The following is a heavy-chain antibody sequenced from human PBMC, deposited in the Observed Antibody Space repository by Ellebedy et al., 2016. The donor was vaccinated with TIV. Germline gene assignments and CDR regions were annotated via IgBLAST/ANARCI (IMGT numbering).Heavy chain of an antibody. CDR2: FDWDDDK. CDR1: GFSLSTTRVS. J-gene: IGHJ4*02. CDR3: ARTDGSGWAFDS. V-gene: IGHV2-70*11. Sequence: SGPTLVKPTQTLTLTCTFSGFSLSTTRVSVSWIRQPPGKALAWLARFDWDDDKYFNTSLRTRLTISKDTSKNQVVLTMTNMDPVDTATYYCARTDGSGWAFDSWGQGTLVTVSS. D-gene: IGHD6-19*01.